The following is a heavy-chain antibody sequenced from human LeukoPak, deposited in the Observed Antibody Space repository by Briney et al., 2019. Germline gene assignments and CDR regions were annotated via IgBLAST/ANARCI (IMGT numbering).Heavy chain of an antibody. J-gene: IGHJ4*02. CDR3: ARDDGGNQYYFDY. CDR2: INPNSGGT. Sequence: SVKVSCKASGYTFTGYYMHWVRQAPGQGLEWMGRINPNSGGTNYAQKFQGRVTMTRDTSISTAYMELSRLRSDDTAVYYCARDDGGNQYYFDYWGQGTLVTVSS. D-gene: IGHD4-23*01. V-gene: IGHV1-2*06. CDR1: GYTFTGYY.